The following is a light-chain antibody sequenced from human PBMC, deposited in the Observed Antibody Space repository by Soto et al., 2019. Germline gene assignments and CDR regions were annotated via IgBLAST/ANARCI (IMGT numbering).Light chain of an antibody. CDR2: DAS. Sequence: DLQLTQSPSSLSASVGDRVTITCQASQGISESLNWYQQKSGTAPKLLIYDASNLQAGVPSRFSGRGSGTNFTFIVSSLQPEDLATYYCQQFHDFPRTFGQGTKLDLK. V-gene: IGKV1-33*01. CDR3: QQFHDFPRT. J-gene: IGKJ2*01. CDR1: QGISES.